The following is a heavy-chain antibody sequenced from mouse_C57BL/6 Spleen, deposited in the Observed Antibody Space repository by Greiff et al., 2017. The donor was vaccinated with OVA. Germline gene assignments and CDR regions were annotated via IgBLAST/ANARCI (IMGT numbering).Heavy chain of an antibody. D-gene: IGHD1-1*01. V-gene: IGHV14-2*01. J-gene: IGHJ1*03. Sequence: EVQLQQSGAELVKPGASVKLSCTASGFNIKDYYMHWVKQRPEQGLEWIGRIDPEDGETKYAPKFQGKATLTADTSSNTAYLQLSSLTSEDTAVYYCARSYYGSSPLEEFDVWGTGTTVTVSA. CDR1: GFNIKDYY. CDR2: IDPEDGET. CDR3: ARSYYGSSPLEEFDV.